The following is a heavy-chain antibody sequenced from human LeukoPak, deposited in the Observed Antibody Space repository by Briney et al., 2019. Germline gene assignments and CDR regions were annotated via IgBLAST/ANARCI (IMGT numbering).Heavy chain of an antibody. V-gene: IGHV3-74*01. D-gene: IGHD4-17*01. Sequence: GGSLRLSCAASGFTFSSYAMSWVRQAPGKELVWVSGLNSDGSITGYVDSVKGRFTISRDNAKNTLYLQMNTLRAEDTAVYYCARGGYGAYMGWGQGNLVTVSS. J-gene: IGHJ4*02. CDR1: GFTFSSYA. CDR3: ARGGYGAYMG. CDR2: LNSDGSIT.